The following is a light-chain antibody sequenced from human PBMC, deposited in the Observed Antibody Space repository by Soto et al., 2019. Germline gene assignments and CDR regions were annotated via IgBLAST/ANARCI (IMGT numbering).Light chain of an antibody. Sequence: EIVLTQSPATLSLSPGERATLSCRGSQSINNYLAWYQQKPGQAPRLLIYGTSNRATGIPARFSSSGSGTDFTLTISSLEPEDFALYYCQQRSDWPPLTFGGGTKVDI. J-gene: IGKJ4*01. CDR2: GTS. CDR3: QQRSDWPPLT. CDR1: QSINNY. V-gene: IGKV3-11*01.